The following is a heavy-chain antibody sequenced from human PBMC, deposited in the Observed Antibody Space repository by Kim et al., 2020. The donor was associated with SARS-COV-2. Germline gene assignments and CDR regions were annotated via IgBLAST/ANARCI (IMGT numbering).Heavy chain of an antibody. D-gene: IGHD1-1*01. Sequence: SQTLSLSCAISGDSVSSNSAAWNWIRQSPSRGLEWLGRTYYRSKWYNDYAVSVKSRITINPDTSKNQFSLQLNSVTPEDTAVYYCARDPRDNDSGVAWFVNWFDPWGQGTLVTVSS. V-gene: IGHV6-1*01. CDR2: TYYRSKWYN. J-gene: IGHJ5*02. CDR3: ARDPRDNDSGVAWFVNWFDP. CDR1: GDSVSSNSAA.